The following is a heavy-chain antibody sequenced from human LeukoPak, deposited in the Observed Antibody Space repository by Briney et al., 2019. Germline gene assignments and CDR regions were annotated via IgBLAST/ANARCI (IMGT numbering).Heavy chain of an antibody. CDR2: IYHSGST. Sequence: SETLSLTCAVSGGSISSRNWWSWVRQPPGKGLEWIGEIYHSGSTNYSPSLKSRVTISVDTSKNQFSLKLSSVTAADTAVYYCARHSRYYDILAGTYYYYYMDVWGKGTTVTISS. D-gene: IGHD3-9*01. CDR1: GGSISSRNW. J-gene: IGHJ6*03. V-gene: IGHV4-4*02. CDR3: ARHSRYYDILAGTYYYYYMDV.